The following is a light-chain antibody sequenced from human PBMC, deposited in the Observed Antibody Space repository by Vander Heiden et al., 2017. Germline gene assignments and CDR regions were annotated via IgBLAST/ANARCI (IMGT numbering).Light chain of an antibody. CDR3: QQSYGPPLT. CDR1: QTIGYY. CDR2: ATS. Sequence: DIQMTQSPSSLSASVGDRVSITCRASQTIGYYLNWYQQKPGKAPRLLIHATSIPQSGVPSRFTASGSGTEFTLTISSLQPDDFASYYCQQSYGPPLTFGGGTRVHI. V-gene: IGKV1-39*01. J-gene: IGKJ4*02.